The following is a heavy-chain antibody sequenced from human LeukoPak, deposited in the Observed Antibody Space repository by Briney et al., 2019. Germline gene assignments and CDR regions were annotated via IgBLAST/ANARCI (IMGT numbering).Heavy chain of an antibody. J-gene: IGHJ4*02. Sequence: PGGSLRLSCAASGFTFSSHSMNWVRQAPGKGLEWVSYISSSSSTIYYADSVRGRFTISRDNAKNTVYLQMNSLRAEDTAVYYCARWYSSGWYSDYWGQGTLVTVSS. CDR1: GFTFSSHS. CDR2: ISSSSSTI. V-gene: IGHV3-48*04. D-gene: IGHD6-19*01. CDR3: ARWYSSGWYSDY.